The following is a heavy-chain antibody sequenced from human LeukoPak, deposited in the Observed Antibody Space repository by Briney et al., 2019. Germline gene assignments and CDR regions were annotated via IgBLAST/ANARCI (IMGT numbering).Heavy chain of an antibody. J-gene: IGHJ4*02. D-gene: IGHD6-6*01. V-gene: IGHV1-69*05. CDR1: GGTFSSYA. CDR2: IIPIFGIA. CDR3: ARAEREQLAQWDY. Sequence: SVKVSCKASGGTFSSYAISWVRQAPGQGLEWMGRIIPIFGIANYAQKFQGRVTITTDESTSTAYMELSSLRSEDTAVYYCARAEREQLAQWDYWGQGTLVTVSS.